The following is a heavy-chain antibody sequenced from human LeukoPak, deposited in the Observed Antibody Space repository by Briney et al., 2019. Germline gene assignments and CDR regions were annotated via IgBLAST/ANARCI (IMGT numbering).Heavy chain of an antibody. V-gene: IGHV3-21*04. CDR3: ARSGLNRFDY. J-gene: IGHJ4*02. D-gene: IGHD2-15*01. Sequence: GGSLRLSCAASGFTFSSYSMNWVRQAPGKGLEWVSSISSSSSYMYYADSVKGRFTLSRDISKNTLYLQMNSLRAEDTAAYYCARSGLNRFDYWGQGTLVTVSS. CDR1: GFTFSSYS. CDR2: ISSSSSYM.